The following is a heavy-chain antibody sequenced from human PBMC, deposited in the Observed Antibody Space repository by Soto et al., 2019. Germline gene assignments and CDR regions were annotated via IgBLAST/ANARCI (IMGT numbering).Heavy chain of an antibody. D-gene: IGHD2-2*01. CDR1: GGSISSSSSY. J-gene: IGHJ5*02. Sequence: QLQLQESGPGLVKPSETLSLTCTVSGGSISSSSSYWGWIRQPPGKGREWIGYIYYSGSTNCNPPPKRRVPTPVDKYKNQFSLQLNFVPAADTAVYYCARQPRGAAAVISILHWFDPWGQGALVTVSS. V-gene: IGHV4-39*01. CDR2: IYYSGST. CDR3: ARQPRGAAAVISILHWFDP.